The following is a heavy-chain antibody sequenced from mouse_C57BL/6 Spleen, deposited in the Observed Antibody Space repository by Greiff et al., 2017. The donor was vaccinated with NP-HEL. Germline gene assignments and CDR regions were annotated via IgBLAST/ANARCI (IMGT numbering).Heavy chain of an antibody. CDR3: ARTAQATSFAY. Sequence: VQLQQPGTELVKPGASVKLSCKASGYTFTSYWMHWVKQRPGQGLEWIGNINPRNGGTNYNEKFKSKATLTVDQSSGTSYMQLSRLTSEDSSVYYCARTAQATSFAYWGQVTLVTVSA. CDR2: INPRNGGT. CDR1: GYTFTSYW. D-gene: IGHD3-2*02. V-gene: IGHV1-53*01. J-gene: IGHJ3*01.